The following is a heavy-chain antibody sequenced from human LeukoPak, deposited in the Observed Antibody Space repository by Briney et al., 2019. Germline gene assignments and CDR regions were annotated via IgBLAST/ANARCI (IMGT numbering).Heavy chain of an antibody. Sequence: ASVKVSCKASGYTFISYGITWVRQAPGQGLEWLGWISAYNGSIDHAQKLQGRVTLTTDTSTSTAYMEVRSLRSDDTAVYYCASMSGYYPSYYFDYWGQGTLVTVSS. CDR1: GYTFISYG. CDR2: ISAYNGSI. J-gene: IGHJ4*02. CDR3: ASMSGYYPSYYFDY. D-gene: IGHD3-3*01. V-gene: IGHV1-18*01.